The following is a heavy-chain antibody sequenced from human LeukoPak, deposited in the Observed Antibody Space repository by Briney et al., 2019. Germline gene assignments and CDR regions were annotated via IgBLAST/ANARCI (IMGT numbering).Heavy chain of an antibody. CDR3: ARVGTKYYDFWSGSTVYFDL. CDR2: IYTSGST. D-gene: IGHD3-3*01. CDR1: GGSISSYY. J-gene: IGHJ2*01. Sequence: SETLSLTCTVSGGSISSYYWSWIRQPAGKGLEWIGRIYTSGSTNYNPSLKSRVTMSVDTSKNQFSLKLSSVTAADTAVYYCARVGTKYYDFWSGSTVYFDLWGRGTLVTVSS. V-gene: IGHV4-4*07.